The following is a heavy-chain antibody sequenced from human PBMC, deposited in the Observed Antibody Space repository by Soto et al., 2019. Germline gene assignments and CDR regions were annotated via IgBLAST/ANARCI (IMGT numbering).Heavy chain of an antibody. D-gene: IGHD3-22*01. CDR1: GDTFSRYS. CDR3: ARPYEGGYSSNHHYYYALDV. CDR2: IVPIFGTR. Sequence: QVQLVQSGVEVKKPGSSVKVSCKISGDTFSRYSISWVRQAPGQGLEWMGGIVPIFGTRNYAQKFQDRVTITTDESATTAHMELSNLRSEDTAVYYCARPYEGGYSSNHHYYYALDVWGHGTAVTVSS. J-gene: IGHJ6*02. V-gene: IGHV1-69*01.